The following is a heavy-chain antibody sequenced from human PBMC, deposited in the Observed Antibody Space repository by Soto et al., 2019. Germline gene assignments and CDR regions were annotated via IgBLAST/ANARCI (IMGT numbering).Heavy chain of an antibody. V-gene: IGHV1-46*01. CDR2: INPSGGGT. J-gene: IGHJ5*02. Sequence: ASVKVSCKASGYTFTSYYIHWVRQAPGQGLEWMGIINPSGGGTTYAQKFQGRVTMTRDTSTSTIYMELSSLRSEDTAVYYCARDLDAGFLQFWFDPWGQGTLVTVSS. CDR1: GYTFTSYY. D-gene: IGHD3-3*01. CDR3: ARDLDAGFLQFWFDP.